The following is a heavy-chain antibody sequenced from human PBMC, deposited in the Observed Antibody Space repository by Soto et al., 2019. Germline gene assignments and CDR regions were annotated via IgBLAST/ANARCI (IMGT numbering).Heavy chain of an antibody. J-gene: IGHJ3*02. D-gene: IGHD1-26*01. V-gene: IGHV3-21*01. CDR3: ARGRVGAGSNPQFDI. Sequence: EGSLRLSCAASGFTFSSYSMNWVRQAPGKGLEWVSSISSSSSYIYYADSVKGRFTISRDNAKNSLYLQMNSLRAEDTAVYYCARGRVGAGSNPQFDIWGQGTMVTVSS. CDR2: ISSSSSYI. CDR1: GFTFSSYS.